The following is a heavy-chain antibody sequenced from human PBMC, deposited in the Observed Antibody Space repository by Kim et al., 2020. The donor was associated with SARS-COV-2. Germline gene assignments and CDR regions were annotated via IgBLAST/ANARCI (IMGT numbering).Heavy chain of an antibody. D-gene: IGHD3-22*01. Sequence: GGSLRLSCAVSGFNVSYNYMTWVRQAPGKGLEWVSSIYSGGSTYYADSVKGRFTIARQNSENTLSLQMNNLRADDTAVYYCASPYDNNGYYSLRWGQGSLVTVSS. V-gene: IGHV3-53*04. J-gene: IGHJ4*02. CDR1: GFNVSYNY. CDR2: IYSGGST. CDR3: ASPYDNNGYYSLR.